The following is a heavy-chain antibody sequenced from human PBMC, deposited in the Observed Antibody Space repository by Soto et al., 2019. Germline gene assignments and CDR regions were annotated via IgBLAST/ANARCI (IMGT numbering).Heavy chain of an antibody. CDR1: GFNFNTYF. CDR2: IFPNGRDK. Sequence: QVQLVQSGGGVVQPGRSLRLSCAASGFNFNTYFMHWVRQAPGKGLEWVAMIFPNGRDKEYADSVKGRFTISRDNSNKGMYLQMDSLRHEDTTVYYCARDDEHGSTCDLAYWGQGALVTVSS. V-gene: IGHV3-30*13. CDR3: ARDDEHGSTCDLAY. J-gene: IGHJ4*02. D-gene: IGHD1-26*01.